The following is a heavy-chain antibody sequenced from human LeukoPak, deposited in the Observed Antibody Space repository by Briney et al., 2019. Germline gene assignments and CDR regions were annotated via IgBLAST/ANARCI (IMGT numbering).Heavy chain of an antibody. Sequence: SETLSLTCTVSGGSINSNNYYWGWVRQPPGKGLEWIANVYYSGNTYYSPSLKSRVTIFVDTSKNQFSLKLSSVTAADTAVYYCAKDRFGATGDWGQGTLVTVSS. CDR2: VYYSGNT. V-gene: IGHV4-39*02. CDR3: AKDRFGATGD. D-gene: IGHD1-26*01. CDR1: GGSINSNNYY. J-gene: IGHJ4*02.